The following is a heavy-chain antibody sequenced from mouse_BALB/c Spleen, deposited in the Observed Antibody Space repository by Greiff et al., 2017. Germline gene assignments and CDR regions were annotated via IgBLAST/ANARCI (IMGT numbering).Heavy chain of an antibody. CDR3: ARWDYDRL. CDR2: IDPANGNT. V-gene: IGHV14-3*02. J-gene: IGHJ2*01. Sequence: EVQLQESGAELVKPGASVKLSCTASGFNIKDTYMHWVKQRPEQGLEWIGRIDPANGNTKYDPKFQGKATITADTSSNTAYLQLSSLTSEDTAVYYCARWDYDRLWGQGTTLTVSS. D-gene: IGHD2-4*01. CDR1: GFNIKDTY.